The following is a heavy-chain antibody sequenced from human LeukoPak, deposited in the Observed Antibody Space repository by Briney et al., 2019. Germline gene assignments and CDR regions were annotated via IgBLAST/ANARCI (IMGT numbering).Heavy chain of an antibody. CDR2: IKQDGSEK. J-gene: IGHJ4*02. CDR3: AAQYYDFWSGMYYFDY. V-gene: IGHV3-7*01. Sequence: GGSLRLSCAASGFTFSSYWMSWVRQAPGKGLEWVANIKQDGSEKYYVDSVKGRFTISRDNAKNSLYLQMNSLRAEDTAVHYCAAQYYDFWSGMYYFDYWGQGTLVTVSS. CDR1: GFTFSSYW. D-gene: IGHD3-3*01.